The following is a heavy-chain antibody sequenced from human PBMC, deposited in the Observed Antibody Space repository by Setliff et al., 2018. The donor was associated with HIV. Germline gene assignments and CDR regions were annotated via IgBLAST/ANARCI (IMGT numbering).Heavy chain of an antibody. J-gene: IGHJ6*03. Sequence: SETLSLTCTVSGGSISSYYWSWIRQPAGKGLEWIGRIYTSGSTNYNPSLKSRVTMSVDTSKNRFSLKLSSVTAADTAVYYCAREVVESSSWYSPYYYYYMDVWGKGTTVTVSS. CDR3: AREVVESSSWYSPYYYYYMDV. D-gene: IGHD6-13*01. CDR2: IYTSGST. V-gene: IGHV4-4*07. CDR1: GGSISSYY.